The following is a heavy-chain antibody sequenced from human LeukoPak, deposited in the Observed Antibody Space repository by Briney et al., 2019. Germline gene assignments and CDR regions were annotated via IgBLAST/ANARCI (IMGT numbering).Heavy chain of an antibody. CDR2: ISAYNGNT. CDR1: GYTFTSYG. V-gene: IGHV1-18*01. J-gene: IGHJ4*02. CDR3: ARVSYDFYESDY. Sequence: ASVKVSCKASGYTFTSYGISWVGQAPGQGLEWMGWISAYNGNTNYAQKLQGRVTMTTDTSTSTAYMELRSLRSDDTAVYYCARVSYDFYESDYWGQGTLVTVSS. D-gene: IGHD3-3*01.